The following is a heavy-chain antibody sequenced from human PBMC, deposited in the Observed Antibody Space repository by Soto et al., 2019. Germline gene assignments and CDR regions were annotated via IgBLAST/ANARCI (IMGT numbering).Heavy chain of an antibody. CDR1: GLSLSTSGVG. Sequence: QITLKESGPTLVRPTQTLTLTCAFSGLSLSTSGVGVGWIRQPPGKALEWLAVIYWDDSKHYSPSLRSRLTITKDTSKNQVVLTMTNMDPMDTGTSYCAYKGPEDWPFEFWGQGTLVTVSS. D-gene: IGHD3-9*01. V-gene: IGHV2-5*02. CDR2: IYWDDSK. CDR3: AYKGPEDWPFEF. J-gene: IGHJ4*02.